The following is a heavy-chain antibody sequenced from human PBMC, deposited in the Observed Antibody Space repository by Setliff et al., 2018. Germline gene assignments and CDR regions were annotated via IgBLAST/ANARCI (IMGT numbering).Heavy chain of an antibody. CDR3: ARQRLGLFDP. D-gene: IGHD3-10*01. CDR1: GGSIDSHY. Sequence: SCSVSGGSIDSHYWSWIRQPPGKGLEWIGSIYYSGSTYYNPSLKSRVTISVDTSKNQFSLKLSSVTAADTAVYYCARQRLGLFDPWGQGTLVTVSS. CDR2: IYYSGST. J-gene: IGHJ5*02. V-gene: IGHV4-59*05.